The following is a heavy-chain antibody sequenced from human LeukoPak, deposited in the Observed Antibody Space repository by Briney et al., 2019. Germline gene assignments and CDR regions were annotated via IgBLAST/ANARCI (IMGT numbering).Heavy chain of an antibody. CDR2: MYYSGST. CDR3: ARPYYYDSRIDP. V-gene: IGHV4-30-4*08. Sequence: SETLSLTCTVSGGSISSGDYYWSWIRQPPGKGLEWIAYMYYSGSTYYNPSLKSRVTKSADTSKNQPSLKLSSVTAADTAVYYCARPYYYDSRIDPWGQGTLVTVSS. D-gene: IGHD3-22*01. J-gene: IGHJ5*02. CDR1: GGSISSGDYY.